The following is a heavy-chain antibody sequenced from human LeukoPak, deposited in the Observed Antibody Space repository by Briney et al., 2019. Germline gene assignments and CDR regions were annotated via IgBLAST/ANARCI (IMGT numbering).Heavy chain of an antibody. J-gene: IGHJ1*01. D-gene: IGHD3-22*01. CDR3: ARHRISTMIHPFQH. CDR2: NIPIFGTA. Sequence: SVKVSCKASGGTFSSYAISWVRQAPGQGLEWMGGNIPIFGTANYAQKFQGRVTITADESTSTAYMELSSLRSEDTAVYYCARHRISTMIHPFQHWGQGTLVTVSS. CDR1: GGTFSSYA. V-gene: IGHV1-69*13.